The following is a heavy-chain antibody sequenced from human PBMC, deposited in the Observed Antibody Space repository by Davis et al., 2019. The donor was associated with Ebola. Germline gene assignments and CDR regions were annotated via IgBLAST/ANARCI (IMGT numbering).Heavy chain of an antibody. V-gene: IGHV3-74*03. D-gene: IGHD6-13*01. Sequence: HTGGSLRLSCAASGFRFRDYWMHWVRQVPGKGLVWVSHINGDGSDAKYADSVKGRFTISRDNAKNTVYLQMNSLRAEDTAIYYCAAQLRYYYGLDVWGQGTTVTVSS. J-gene: IGHJ6*02. CDR1: GFRFRDYW. CDR3: AAQLRYYYGLDV. CDR2: INGDGSDA.